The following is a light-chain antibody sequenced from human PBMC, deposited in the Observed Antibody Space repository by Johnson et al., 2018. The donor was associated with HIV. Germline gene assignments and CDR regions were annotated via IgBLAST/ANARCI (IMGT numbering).Light chain of an antibody. CDR3: GAWDSSLSSYV. Sequence: QSILTQPPSVSAAPGQKVTISCSGSRSNIGNNYVSWYQQLPGTAPKLLISNNSKRPSGIPDRFSGSKSGTSATLAITGLQTGDEADYYCGAWDSSLSSYVLGTGTQVTV. CDR1: RSNIGNNY. CDR2: NNS. V-gene: IGLV1-51*01. J-gene: IGLJ1*01.